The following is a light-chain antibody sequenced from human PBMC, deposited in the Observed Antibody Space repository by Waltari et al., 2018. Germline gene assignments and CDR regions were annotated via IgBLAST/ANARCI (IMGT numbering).Light chain of an antibody. CDR1: QTVLYSSNNKNY. CDR3: QQYYSTPWT. J-gene: IGKJ1*01. CDR2: WAS. Sequence: DIVMTQSPDSLAVSLGERATFTCQSSQTVLYSSNNKNYLSWYQQKPGQPPKLLIYWASTRQSGVPDRFSGSGSGTDFTLTISSLQTEDVAVYYCQQYYSTPWTFGQGTKVEIK. V-gene: IGKV4-1*01.